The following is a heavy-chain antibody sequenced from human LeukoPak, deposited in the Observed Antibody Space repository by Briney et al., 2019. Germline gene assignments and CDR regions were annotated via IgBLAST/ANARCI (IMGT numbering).Heavy chain of an antibody. CDR3: AREPAYDILTGYRPPDY. CDR2: INTNTGNP. D-gene: IGHD3-9*01. Sequence: ASVKVSCKASGYTFTSYAMNWVRQAPGQGLEWMGWINTNTGNPTYAQGFTGRFVFSLDTSVSTAYLQISSLKAEDTAVYYCAREPAYDILTGYRPPDYWGQGTLVTVSS. V-gene: IGHV7-4-1*02. CDR1: GYTFTSYA. J-gene: IGHJ4*02.